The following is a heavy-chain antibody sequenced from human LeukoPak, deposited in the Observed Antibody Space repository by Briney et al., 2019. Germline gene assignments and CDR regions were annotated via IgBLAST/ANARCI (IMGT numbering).Heavy chain of an antibody. CDR2: INHSGST. D-gene: IGHD3-3*01. Sequence: ASETLSLTCAVYGGSFTDYYWSWIRQPPGKGLEWIGEINHSGSTNYNPSLKSRVTISVDTSKNQFSLKLSSVTAADTAVYYCARVSRFLEWLLYPSWFDPWGQGTLVTVSS. CDR1: GGSFTDYY. J-gene: IGHJ5*02. CDR3: ARVSRFLEWLLYPSWFDP. V-gene: IGHV4-34*01.